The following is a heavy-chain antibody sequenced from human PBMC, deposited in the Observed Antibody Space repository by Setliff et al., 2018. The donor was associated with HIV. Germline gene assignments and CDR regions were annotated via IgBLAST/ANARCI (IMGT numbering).Heavy chain of an antibody. D-gene: IGHD3-22*01. CDR2: ISAYNGNT. CDR3: ARASQNSYYDSSGYADY. CDR1: GYTFTSYG. Sequence: GASVKVSCKASGYTFTSYGISWVRQAPGQGLEWMGWISAYNGNTNYAQKLQGRVTMTTDTSTSTAYVELRSLRSDDTAVYYCARASQNSYYDSSGYADYWGQGTLVTVSS. J-gene: IGHJ4*02. V-gene: IGHV1-18*01.